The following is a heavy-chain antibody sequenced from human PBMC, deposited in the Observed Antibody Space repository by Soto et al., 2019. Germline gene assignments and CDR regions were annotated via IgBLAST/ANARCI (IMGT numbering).Heavy chain of an antibody. CDR3: ARNSSSWFPCHEIDI. J-gene: IGHJ6*02. V-gene: IGHV4-59*01. CDR2: SSDSGNT. Sequence: QEQLQESGPGLVKPSETLSLTCTVSGCCIDHYYWSWIRKPPGKGLEWIGQSSDSGNTKYNPSLRSRVTISVDTSKNQFSLKVTSVTAADTASYYCARNSSSWFPCHEIDIWGQGATVVVSS. CDR1: GCCIDHYY. D-gene: IGHD3-10*01.